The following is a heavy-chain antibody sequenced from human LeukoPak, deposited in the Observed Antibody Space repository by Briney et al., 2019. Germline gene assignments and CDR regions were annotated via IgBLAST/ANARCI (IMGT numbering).Heavy chain of an antibody. Sequence: SETLSLTCTVSGASISNSDYYWGWIRQHPGKGLEWIGYVYYSGSTYYNPSLKSRVIISVDTSKNQFSLMLTSMTAADTAVYYCARVGSCNSGGCYFRLFDYWGQGTLVTVSS. J-gene: IGHJ4*02. CDR2: VYYSGST. D-gene: IGHD2-15*01. CDR3: ARVGSCNSGGCYFRLFDY. V-gene: IGHV4-31*03. CDR1: GASISNSDYY.